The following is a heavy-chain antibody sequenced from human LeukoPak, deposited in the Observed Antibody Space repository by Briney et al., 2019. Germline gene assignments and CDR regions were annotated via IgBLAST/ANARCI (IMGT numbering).Heavy chain of an antibody. Sequence: GGSLRLSCAASGFTVSSNYMRWVRQAPGKGLEWVSLIYSDGSTFYADSVKGRFTISRDNSKNTVHLQMNSLRAEDTAVYYCASPIQGSYWAGTDFNYWGQGTLVTVSS. J-gene: IGHJ4*02. CDR3: ASPIQGSYWAGTDFNY. V-gene: IGHV3-66*01. D-gene: IGHD1-26*01. CDR2: IYSDGST. CDR1: GFTVSSNY.